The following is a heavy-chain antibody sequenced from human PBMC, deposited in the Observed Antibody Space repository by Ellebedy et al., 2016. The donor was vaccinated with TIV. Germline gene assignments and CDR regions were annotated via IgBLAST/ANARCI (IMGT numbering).Heavy chain of an antibody. V-gene: IGHV4-59*01. J-gene: IGHJ4*02. D-gene: IGHD2-21*01. Sequence: SETLSLXCPVSAGSLTDYYWSWIRQPPGNGLEWIGYVHSIGNTTYNPSLKSRVTISIDTSENQLSLKLGSVTAADTAVYYCARALVGTTSFVGYWGQGTLVTVSS. CDR2: VHSIGNT. CDR3: ARALVGTTSFVGY. CDR1: AGSLTDYY.